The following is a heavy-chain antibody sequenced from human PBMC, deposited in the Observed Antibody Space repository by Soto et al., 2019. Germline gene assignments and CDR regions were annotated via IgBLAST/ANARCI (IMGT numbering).Heavy chain of an antibody. CDR1: GFTFSSYA. CDR3: VKDEGQQLVYPFQH. Sequence: GGSLRLSCSASGFTFSSYAMHWVRQAPGKGLEYVSAISSNGGSTYYADSVKGRFTISRDNSKNTLYLQMSSLRAEDTAAYYCVKDEGQQLVYPFQHWGRGTLVTVSS. V-gene: IGHV3-64D*08. CDR2: ISSNGGST. J-gene: IGHJ1*01. D-gene: IGHD6-13*01.